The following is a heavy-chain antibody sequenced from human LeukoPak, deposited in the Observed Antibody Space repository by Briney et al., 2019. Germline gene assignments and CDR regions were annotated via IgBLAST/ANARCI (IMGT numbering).Heavy chain of an antibody. CDR2: ISWDGGST. CDR3: AKDSGRFCSSTGCYRRRGRGYYYMDV. Sequence: GGSLRLSCAASGFTFDDYAMHWVRQAPGKGLEWVSLISWDGGSTYYADSVKGRFTISRDNSKNSLYLQMNSLRAEDTALYYCAKDSGRFCSSTGCYRRRGRGYYYMDVWGKGTTVTVSS. D-gene: IGHD2-2*01. V-gene: IGHV3-43D*03. J-gene: IGHJ6*03. CDR1: GFTFDDYA.